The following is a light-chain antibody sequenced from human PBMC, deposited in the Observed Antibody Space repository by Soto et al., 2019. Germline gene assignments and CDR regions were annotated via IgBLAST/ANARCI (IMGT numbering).Light chain of an antibody. CDR1: QSVSRNY. V-gene: IGKV3-20*01. Sequence: EIVLAQSPGTLSLSPGERATLSCGASQSVSRNYLAWYQQKPGQAPWLLIYGASNRAGDVPDRFSGSGSGSDFTLTISRLEPEDFAVYYCQQYGSSPRTFGQGTKVDIK. CDR2: GAS. CDR3: QQYGSSPRT. J-gene: IGKJ1*01.